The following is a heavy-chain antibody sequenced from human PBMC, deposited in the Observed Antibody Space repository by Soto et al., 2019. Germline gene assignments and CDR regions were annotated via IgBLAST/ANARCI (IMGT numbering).Heavy chain of an antibody. J-gene: IGHJ6*03. CDR3: AVKFCLFDVSLTPGVSDTDV. V-gene: IGHV1-18*01. D-gene: IGHD3-3*01. Sequence: QVQLVQSGTEVKKPGASVKVSCKASGYTFTRFGINWVRQAPGQGLEWMGWISPYNGNTNYAQKFQDRVTMTTDTPTSTANGELRSLSSDDTAVFYCAVKFCLFDVSLTPGVSDTDVGGKGTPVVVS. CDR2: ISPYNGNT. CDR1: GYTFTRFG.